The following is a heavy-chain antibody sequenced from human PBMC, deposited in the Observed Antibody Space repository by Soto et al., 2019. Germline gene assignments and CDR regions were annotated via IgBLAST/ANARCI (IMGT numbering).Heavy chain of an antibody. CDR3: AKRLLPAAFPGAFDI. Sequence: GGSLRLSCAASGFTFSSYGMHWVRQAPGKGLEWVAVISYDGSNKYYADSVKGRFTISRDNSKNTLYLQMNSLRAEDTAVYYCAKRLLPAAFPGAFDIWGQGTMVTVSS. J-gene: IGHJ3*02. D-gene: IGHD2-2*01. CDR1: GFTFSSYG. CDR2: ISYDGSNK. V-gene: IGHV3-30*18.